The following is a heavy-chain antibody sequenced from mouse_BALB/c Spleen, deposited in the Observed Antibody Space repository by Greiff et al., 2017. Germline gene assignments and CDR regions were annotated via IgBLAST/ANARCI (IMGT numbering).Heavy chain of an antibody. CDR3: ARGLYYAMDY. CDR2: ISSGSSTI. J-gene: IGHJ4*01. D-gene: IGHD3-1*01. V-gene: IGHV5-17*02. CDR1: GFTFSSFG. Sequence: DVKLVESGGGLVQPGGSRKLSCAASGFTFSSFGMHWVRQAPEKGLEWVAYISSGSSTIYYADTVKGRFTISRDNPKNTLFLQMTSLRSEDTAMYYCARGLYYAMDYWGQGTSVTVSS.